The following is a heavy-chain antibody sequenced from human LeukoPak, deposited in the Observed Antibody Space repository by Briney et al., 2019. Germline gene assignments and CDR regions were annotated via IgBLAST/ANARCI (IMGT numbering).Heavy chain of an antibody. D-gene: IGHD6-13*01. CDR2: ISSSSSTI. CDR3: ARESSSSWYRSDAFDI. J-gene: IGHJ3*02. Sequence: GGSLRLSCAASGFTFTSYSMNWVRQAPGKGLEWVSYISSSSSTIYYADPVKGRFTISRDNAKNSLYLQMNSLRAEDTAVYYCARESSSSWYRSDAFDIWGQGTMVTVPS. V-gene: IGHV3-48*01. CDR1: GFTFTSYS.